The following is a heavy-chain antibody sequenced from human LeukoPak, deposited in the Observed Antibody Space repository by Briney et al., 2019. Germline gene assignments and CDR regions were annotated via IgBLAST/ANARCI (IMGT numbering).Heavy chain of an antibody. CDR3: ARASFWESPINCFAP. D-gene: IGHD3-16*01. Sequence: GASVKLSCKASGYTFSRYGITWVRQAPGPGLEWVAWISAYNGNTNYAHSVQGRLTIATDISTRTAYMDLRSLRSDDTAVYYCARASFWESPINCFAPWGQGTLVTVSS. V-gene: IGHV1-18*01. CDR1: GYTFSRYG. CDR2: ISAYNGNT. J-gene: IGHJ5*02.